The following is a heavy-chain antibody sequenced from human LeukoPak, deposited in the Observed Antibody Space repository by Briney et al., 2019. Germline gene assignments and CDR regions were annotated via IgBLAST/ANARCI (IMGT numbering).Heavy chain of an antibody. CDR2: LKRKTDGGTP. Sequence: PGGSLRLSCAASGFTFSNAWMSWVRQPPGKGLEWVGRLKRKTDGGTPDYAAPVKGRFTISGDDSRNTLYLQMNRLKTEDTAVYYCATDDVGGYWGQGTLVTVSS. V-gene: IGHV3-15*01. D-gene: IGHD4-23*01. CDR1: GFTFSNAW. J-gene: IGHJ4*02. CDR3: ATDDVGGY.